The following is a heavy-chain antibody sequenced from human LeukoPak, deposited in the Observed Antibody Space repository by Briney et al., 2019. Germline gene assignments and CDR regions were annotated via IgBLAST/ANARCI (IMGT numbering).Heavy chain of an antibody. J-gene: IGHJ4*02. V-gene: IGHV3-11*04. Sequence: GGSLRLSCEVSGFTVSGDYMSWVRQAPGKGLEWVSVIYSGGSTIYYADSVKGRFTISRDNAKNSLYLQMNSLRAEDTAVYYCAREDSSGYFWGQGTLVTVSS. CDR1: GFTVSGDY. CDR2: IYSGGSTI. D-gene: IGHD3-22*01. CDR3: AREDSSGYF.